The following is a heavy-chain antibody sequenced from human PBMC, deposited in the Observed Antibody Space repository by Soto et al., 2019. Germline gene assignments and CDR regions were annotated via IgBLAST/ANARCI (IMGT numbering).Heavy chain of an antibody. CDR2: IDWDDDK. CDR3: ARAPLGELSPLDY. J-gene: IGHJ4*02. CDR1: GFSLSTSGMC. V-gene: IGHV2-70*11. Sequence: SGPTLVNPTQTLTLTCTFSGFSLSTSGMCVSWIRQPPGKALEWLARIDWDDDKYYSTSLKTRLTISKDTSKDQVVLTMTNMDPVDTATYYFARAPLGELSPLDYRGQRTLVTVSS. D-gene: IGHD3-16*02.